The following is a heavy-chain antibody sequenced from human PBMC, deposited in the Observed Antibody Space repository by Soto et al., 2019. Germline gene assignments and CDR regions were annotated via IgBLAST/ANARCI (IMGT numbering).Heavy chain of an antibody. CDR1: GFTFSDYY. Sequence: QVQLVESGGGLVKPGGSLRLSCAASGFTFSDYYMSWIRQAPGKGLEWVSYISSSGSTIYYADSVKGRFTISRDNAKNPLYLEMNSLRAEDTAVYYCARAVPLEWLFHNWYFDLWGRGTLVTVSS. CDR3: ARAVPLEWLFHNWYFDL. D-gene: IGHD3-3*01. CDR2: ISSSGSTI. J-gene: IGHJ2*01. V-gene: IGHV3-11*01.